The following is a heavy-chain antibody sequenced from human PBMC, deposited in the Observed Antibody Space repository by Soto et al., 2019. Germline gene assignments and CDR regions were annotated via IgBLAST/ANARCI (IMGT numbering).Heavy chain of an antibody. CDR1: GFTFTRYS. J-gene: IGHJ4*02. V-gene: IGHV3-21*06. CDR3: ARESEDLTSNFDY. CDR2: ISSTTNYI. Sequence: EVQLVESGGGLVKPGGSLRLSCAASGFTFTRYSMNWVRQAPGKGLEWVSSISSTTNYIYYGDSMKGRFTISRDNAKNSQYLEMNSLGAEDTAVYYCARESEDLTSNFDYWGQGTLVTVSS.